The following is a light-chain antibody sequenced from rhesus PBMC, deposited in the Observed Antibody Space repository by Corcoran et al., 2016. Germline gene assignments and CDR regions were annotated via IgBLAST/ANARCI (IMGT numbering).Light chain of an antibody. V-gene: IGKV1-22*01. CDR3: LQYSSSPRT. Sequence: DIQMTQSPSSLSASVGDKVTITCRASQGISSWLAWYQQKPGKAPKLLLNKPSSLQSAVPSRFSGSGAGSDFTLTISSLQPEDFATYYGLQYSSSPRTFGQGTKVEIK. CDR1: QGISSW. J-gene: IGKJ1*01. CDR2: KPS.